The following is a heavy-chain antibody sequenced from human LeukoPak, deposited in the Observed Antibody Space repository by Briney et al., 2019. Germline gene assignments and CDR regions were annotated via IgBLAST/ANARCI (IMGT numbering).Heavy chain of an antibody. V-gene: IGHV3-73*01. CDR1: GFTVSSNY. J-gene: IGHJ3*02. CDR2: IRSKANSYAT. CDR3: TRTGGAGGSGSYQNAFDI. D-gene: IGHD3-10*01. Sequence: GGSLRLSCAASGFTVSSNYMSWVRQASGKGLEWVGRIRSKANSYATAYAASVKGRFTISRDDSKNTAYLQMNSLKTEDTAVYYCTRTGGAGGSGSYQNAFDIWGQGTMVTVSS.